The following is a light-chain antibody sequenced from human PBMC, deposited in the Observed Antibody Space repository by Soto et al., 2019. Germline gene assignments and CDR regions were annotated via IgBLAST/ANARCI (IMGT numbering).Light chain of an antibody. CDR1: QSVSSN. J-gene: IGKJ1*01. CDR3: QQYNNWLTWT. V-gene: IGKV3-15*01. CDR2: DAS. Sequence: EIVLTQSPATLSVSPGERATLSCRASQSVSSNLAWYQQKPGQAPRLLIYDASTRATGIPARFSGSGSGTAFTLTISSLQSEDFAVYYCQQYNNWLTWTFGQGTKVEIK.